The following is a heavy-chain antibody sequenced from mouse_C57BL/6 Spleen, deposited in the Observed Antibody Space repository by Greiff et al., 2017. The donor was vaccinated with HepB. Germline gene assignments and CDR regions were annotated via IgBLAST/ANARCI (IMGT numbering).Heavy chain of an antibody. CDR1: GFTFSDYG. CDR2: ISSGSSTI. CDR3: ARREYSNYGSFAY. D-gene: IGHD2-5*01. V-gene: IGHV5-17*01. J-gene: IGHJ3*01. Sequence: EVKLMESGGGLVKPGGSLKLSCAASGFTFSDYGMHWVRQAPEKGLEWVAYISSGSSTIYYADTVKGRFTISRDNAKNTLFLQMTSLRSEDTAMYYCARREYSNYGSFAYWGQGTLVTVSA.